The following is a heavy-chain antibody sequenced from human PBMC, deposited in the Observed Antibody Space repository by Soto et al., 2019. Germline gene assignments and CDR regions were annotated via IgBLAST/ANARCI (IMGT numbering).Heavy chain of an antibody. CDR2: ISAYNGNT. CDR1: GYTFTSYG. J-gene: IGHJ6*02. D-gene: IGHD2-2*02. Sequence: GASVKVSCKASGYTFTSYGISWVRQAPGQGLEWMGWISAYNGNTNYAQKLQGRVTMTTDTSTSTAYMELRSLRSDDTAAYYCARDRDIVVVPAAISNYYYGMDVWGQGTTVTVSS. V-gene: IGHV1-18*04. CDR3: ARDRDIVVVPAAISNYYYGMDV.